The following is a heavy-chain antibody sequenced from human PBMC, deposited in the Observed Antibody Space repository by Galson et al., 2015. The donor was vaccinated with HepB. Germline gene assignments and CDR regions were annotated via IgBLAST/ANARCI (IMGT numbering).Heavy chain of an antibody. Sequence: SLRLSCAASGFTFSNYALNCVRQAPGKGLEWVSGISAGGNTYYAESVKGRFTISRDNSKNTPYLQMNSLRAEDTAVYYCAKDLAPEIVVVPAAIRAFDIWGQGTMVTVSS. CDR3: AKDLAPEIVVVPAAIRAFDI. D-gene: IGHD2-2*01. CDR2: ISAGGNT. J-gene: IGHJ3*02. V-gene: IGHV3-23*01. CDR1: GFTFSNYA.